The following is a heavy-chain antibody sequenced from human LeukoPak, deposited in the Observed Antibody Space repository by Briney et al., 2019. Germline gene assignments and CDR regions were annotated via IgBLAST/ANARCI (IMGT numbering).Heavy chain of an antibody. CDR2: IYYSGST. V-gene: IGHV4-31*03. Sequence: SQTLSLTYTVSGGSISSGGNYWSWIRQYSGKGLEWIGYIYYSGSTYYNPSLKSRVTISVVTSKNQFSLKLSSVTAADTAVYYCARVDPTDGYSGYYFDYWGQGTLVTVSS. D-gene: IGHD5-12*01. CDR3: ARVDPTDGYSGYYFDY. J-gene: IGHJ4*02. CDR1: GGSISSGGNY.